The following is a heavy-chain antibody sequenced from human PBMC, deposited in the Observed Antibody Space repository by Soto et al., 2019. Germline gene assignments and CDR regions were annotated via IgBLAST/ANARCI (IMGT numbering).Heavy chain of an antibody. D-gene: IGHD2-21*01. CDR3: TSGTGRGDFDY. Sequence: PGGSLRLSCAASGFTFSTYSMNWVRQAPGKGLEWVGRIKSKTEGATRDFAAPVKGRFAISRDDSKNTLYLQMNSLKIEDSAVYYCTSGTGRGDFDYWGLGTLVTAPQ. J-gene: IGHJ4*02. CDR1: GFTFSTYS. V-gene: IGHV3-15*01. CDR2: IKSKTEGATR.